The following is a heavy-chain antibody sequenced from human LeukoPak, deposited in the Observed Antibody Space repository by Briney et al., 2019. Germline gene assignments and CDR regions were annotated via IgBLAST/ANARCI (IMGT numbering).Heavy chain of an antibody. CDR2: ISSSGSSM. CDR3: ARHQLLNYYYYYMDV. J-gene: IGHJ6*03. V-gene: IGHV3-11*04. D-gene: IGHD2-2*01. CDR1: GGSISSYY. Sequence: LSLTCTVSGGSISSYYWSWIRQAPGKGLEGVSYISSSGSSMYYADSVKGRFTISRDNAKNSLYLQMNSLRAEDTAVYYCARHQLLNYYYYYMDVWGKGTTVTVSS.